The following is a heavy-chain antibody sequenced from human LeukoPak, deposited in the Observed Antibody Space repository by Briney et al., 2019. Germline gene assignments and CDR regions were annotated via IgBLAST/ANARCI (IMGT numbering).Heavy chain of an antibody. CDR2: IYHSGST. CDR1: GGSINSNY. Sequence: PSETLSLTCIVSGGSINSNYWSWIRQPPGKGLEWIGHIYHSGSTNYNPSLKSRVTISVDTSQNQFSLKLTSVTAADTAVYYCARDQGDVEPAAIFDYWGQGTLVTVSS. D-gene: IGHD2-2*01. J-gene: IGHJ4*02. V-gene: IGHV4-59*01. CDR3: ARDQGDVEPAAIFDY.